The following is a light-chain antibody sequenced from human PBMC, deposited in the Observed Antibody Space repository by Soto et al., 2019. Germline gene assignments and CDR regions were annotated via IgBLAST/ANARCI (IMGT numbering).Light chain of an antibody. V-gene: IGKV3-20*01. CDR2: GAS. Sequence: EIVLTQSPGTLSLSPGERATLSCRASQSVSSSYLAWYQQKPGQAPRLLIYGASSSATGIPDRFSGSGSGTDFTLTISRLETEDFAVYYCQQYGSSLLYTFGQGTKLESK. CDR1: QSVSSSY. J-gene: IGKJ2*01. CDR3: QQYGSSLLYT.